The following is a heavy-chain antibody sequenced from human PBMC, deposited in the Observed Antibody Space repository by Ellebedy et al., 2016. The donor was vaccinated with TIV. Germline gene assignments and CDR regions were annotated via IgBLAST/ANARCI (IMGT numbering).Heavy chain of an antibody. J-gene: IGHJ5*02. D-gene: IGHD2-8*02. CDR1: GFAFNLNF. CDR3: ARDRAGGFAFDP. CDR2: INGNGDIR. V-gene: IGHV3-64*01. Sequence: PGGSLRLSCVASGFAFNLNFMHWVRQAPGKGLEYISSINGNGDIRQYVNSMKGRFTISRDNSKNTLYLQMDSLTIEDMGVYYCARDRAGGFAFDPWGQGTLATVSS.